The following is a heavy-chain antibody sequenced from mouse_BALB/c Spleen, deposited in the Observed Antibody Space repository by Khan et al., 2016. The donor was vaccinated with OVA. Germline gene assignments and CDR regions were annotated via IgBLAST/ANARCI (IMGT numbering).Heavy chain of an antibody. CDR2: INPSTGYT. CDR1: GYTFINYW. CDR3: ARRGLRWDFDY. J-gene: IGHJ2*01. D-gene: IGHD1-1*01. V-gene: IGHV1-7*01. Sequence: VQLKQSGAELAKPGASVKMSCKASGYTFINYWILWVKQRPGQGLEWIGYINPSTGYTVYNQNFKDKATLTADKSSSTAYMQLSSLTSEDSAVYYCARRGLRWDFDYWGQGTTLTVSS.